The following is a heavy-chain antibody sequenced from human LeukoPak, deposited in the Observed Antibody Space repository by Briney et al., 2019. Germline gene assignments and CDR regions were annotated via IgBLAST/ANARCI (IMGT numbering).Heavy chain of an antibody. Sequence: GGSLRLSCAASGFTFSDYNMNWVRQAPGKGLEWVSSISSGSSYIYYADPVKGRFTISRDNTKYSLYLQMNSLRAEDTAAYYCVIGSGLFDYWGQGTLVTVSS. V-gene: IGHV3-21*01. CDR3: VIGSGLFDY. CDR2: ISSGSSYI. J-gene: IGHJ4*02. D-gene: IGHD3-10*01. CDR1: GFTFSDYN.